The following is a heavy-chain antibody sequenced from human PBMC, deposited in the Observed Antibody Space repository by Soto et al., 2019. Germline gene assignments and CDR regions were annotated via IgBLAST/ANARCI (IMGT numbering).Heavy chain of an antibody. V-gene: IGHV1-3*01. CDR1: GYSFTSYA. CDR3: ARGVENVVVVLDVFGYYGMDV. D-gene: IGHD2-2*01. CDR2: INAGNGNT. Sequence: ASVKVSCKASGYSFTSYAIYWVRQAPGQRLEWMGWINAGNGNTKYSQKLQGRVTFTGDTSASTAHMELSSLRSEDTAVYFCARGVENVVVVLDVFGYYGMDVWGQGTTVTVSS. J-gene: IGHJ6*02.